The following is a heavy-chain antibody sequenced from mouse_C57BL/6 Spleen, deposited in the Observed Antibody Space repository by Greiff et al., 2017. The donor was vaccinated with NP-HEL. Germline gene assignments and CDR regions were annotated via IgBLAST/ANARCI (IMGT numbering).Heavy chain of an antibody. J-gene: IGHJ4*01. Sequence: EVQLQQSGPVLVKPGASVKMSCKASGYTFTDYYMNWVKQSHGKSLEWIGVINPYNGGPSSNQKFKGKATLTVDKSSSTAYMELNSLTSEDSAVYYCARRGYDYGGAMDYWGQGTSVTVSS. V-gene: IGHV1-19*01. CDR2: INPYNGGP. CDR3: ARRGYDYGGAMDY. D-gene: IGHD2-4*01. CDR1: GYTFTDYY.